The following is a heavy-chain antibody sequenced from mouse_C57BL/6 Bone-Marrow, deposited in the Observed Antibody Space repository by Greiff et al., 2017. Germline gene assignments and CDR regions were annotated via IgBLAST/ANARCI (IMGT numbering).Heavy chain of an antibody. Sequence: VQLPQPGAELVRPGSSVKLSCKASGYTFTSYWMAWVKQRPGQGLEWIGNIYPSDSETHYNQNFKDKATLTVDKSSSTAYMQLSSLTSEDSAVYYCAKIDYWGQGTTLTVSS. CDR1: GYTFTSYW. J-gene: IGHJ2*01. V-gene: IGHV1-61*01. CDR2: IYPSDSET. CDR3: AKIDY.